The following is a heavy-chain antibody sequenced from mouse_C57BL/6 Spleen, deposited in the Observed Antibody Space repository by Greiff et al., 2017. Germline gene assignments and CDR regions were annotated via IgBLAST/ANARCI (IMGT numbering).Heavy chain of an antibody. V-gene: IGHV1-69*01. CDR2: IDPSDSYT. CDR3: ARRLFTTVVAKVDY. CDR1: GYTFTSYW. D-gene: IGHD1-1*01. J-gene: IGHJ2*01. Sequence: QVQLQQPGAELVMPGASVKLSCKASGYTFTSYWMHWVKQRPGQGLEWIGEIDPSDSYTNYNQKFKGKSTLSVDKSSSTAYMQLSSLPSEDSAVYYCARRLFTTVVAKVDYWGQGTTLTVSS.